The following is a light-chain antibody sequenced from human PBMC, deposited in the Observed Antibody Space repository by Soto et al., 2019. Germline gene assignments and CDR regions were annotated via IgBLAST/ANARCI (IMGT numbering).Light chain of an antibody. J-gene: IGLJ3*02. CDR3: AAWDDSLYGWV. V-gene: IGLV1-44*01. CDR2: YNN. Sequence: QSVLTQPPSASGTPGQRVTLSCSGSSSNIGSNPVNWYQQLPGTAPTLLIYYNNQRPSGVPDRFSGSKSGTSASLAISGIQSEDEAHYYCAAWDDSLYGWVFGGGTKLTVL. CDR1: SSNIGSNP.